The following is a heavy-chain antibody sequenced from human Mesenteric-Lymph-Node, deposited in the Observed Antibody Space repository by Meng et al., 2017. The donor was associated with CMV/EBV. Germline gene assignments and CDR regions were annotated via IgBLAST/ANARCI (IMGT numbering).Heavy chain of an antibody. Sequence: SETLSLTCTVSGDSLTSGYSYWGWIRQPPGRGLEWIGTIFYAGNTYHNPSLKSRVTLSADTSMKRFSLKLRSATAADTAVYSCARSIVVVPAAPVSWFDPWGQGTLVTVSS. CDR1: GDSLTSGYSY. CDR2: IFYAGNT. V-gene: IGHV4-39*07. D-gene: IGHD2-2*01. J-gene: IGHJ5*02. CDR3: ARSIVVVPAAPVSWFDP.